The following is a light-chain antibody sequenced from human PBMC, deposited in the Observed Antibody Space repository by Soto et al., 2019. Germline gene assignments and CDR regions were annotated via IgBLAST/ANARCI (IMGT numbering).Light chain of an antibody. Sequence: DIQMTQSPSTLSASVGYRFTITCRASQSISSWLSWYQQKPWKAPKLLIYDASSLESGVPSSFSGSGSGTEFTLTITSLQPDDFGTYYCQQYMTSSRTFGQGTRGDIK. CDR3: QQYMTSSRT. CDR1: QSISSW. CDR2: DAS. J-gene: IGKJ1*01. V-gene: IGKV1-5*01.